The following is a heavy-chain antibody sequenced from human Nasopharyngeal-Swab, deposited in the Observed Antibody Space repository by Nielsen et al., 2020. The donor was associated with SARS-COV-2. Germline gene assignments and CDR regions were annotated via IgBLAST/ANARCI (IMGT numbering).Heavy chain of an antibody. Sequence: GVLKISCAAAGFSFSSYWMTWVRQAPGKGLEWVANIKQDGSEKYYVDSVKGRFTVSRDNAKNSLYLQMNSLRAEDTAVYYCARDYYGSGTYLYYWGQGTLVTVSS. CDR2: IKQDGSEK. J-gene: IGHJ4*02. CDR1: GFSFSSYW. D-gene: IGHD3-10*01. V-gene: IGHV3-7*01. CDR3: ARDYYGSGTYLYY.